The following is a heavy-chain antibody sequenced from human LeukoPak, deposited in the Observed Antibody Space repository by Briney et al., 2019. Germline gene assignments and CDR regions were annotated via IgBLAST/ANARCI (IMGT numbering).Heavy chain of an antibody. CDR3: ARDRPLLAFDI. Sequence: GRPLILSCAASGFTFSSYWMHWVRQAPGKGLVWVSRINSDGSSTSYADSVKGRFTISRDNGKNTLYQQMNSLRAEDTAVYYCARDRPLLAFDIWGQGTMVTVSS. CDR2: INSDGSST. J-gene: IGHJ3*02. D-gene: IGHD2/OR15-2a*01. CDR1: GFTFSSYW. V-gene: IGHV3-74*01.